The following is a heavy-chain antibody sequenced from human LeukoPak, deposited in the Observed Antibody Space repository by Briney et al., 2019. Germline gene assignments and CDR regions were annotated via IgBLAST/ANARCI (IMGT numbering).Heavy chain of an antibody. D-gene: IGHD3-10*01. CDR2: IWFVGNSR. Sequence: GGSLRLSCAASGFTFSSYGMHWVRQAPGKGLEWVAVIWFVGNSRYYTDSVKGRFTISRDNSKNTLYLQMNSLRAEDTAVYYCARDFYVGSGSYYIGYWGQGTLVTVSS. CDR1: GFTFSSYG. V-gene: IGHV3-33*01. CDR3: ARDFYVGSGSYYIGY. J-gene: IGHJ4*02.